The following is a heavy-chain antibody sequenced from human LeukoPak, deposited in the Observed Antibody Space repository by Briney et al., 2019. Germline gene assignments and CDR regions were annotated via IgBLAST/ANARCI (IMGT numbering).Heavy chain of an antibody. CDR3: ARHGSIATGAFTH. J-gene: IGHJ4*02. CDR1: GGSISSSSYY. CDR2: IYYSGST. D-gene: IGHD6-13*01. Sequence: ASETLSLTCTVPGGSISSSSYYWGWIRQPPGKGLEWIGSIYYSGSTYYNPSLKSRVTISVDTSKNQFSLKLGSVTAADTAVYYCARHGSIATGAFTHWGQGTLVTVSS. V-gene: IGHV4-39*01.